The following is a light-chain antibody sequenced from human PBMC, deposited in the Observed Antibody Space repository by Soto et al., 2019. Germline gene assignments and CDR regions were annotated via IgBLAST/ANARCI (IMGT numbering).Light chain of an antibody. J-gene: IGLJ2*01. CDR3: CSYASGKTFI. V-gene: IGLV2-23*01. CDR2: EGS. Sequence: QSVLTQPPSASGSPGQSVTISCTGTSSDIGGYNSVSWYQQHPGKAPRLMIYEGSKRPSGVSNRFSGTKSGSTASLTISGLQAEDEADYYCCSYASGKTFIFGGGTQLTVL. CDR1: SSDIGGYNS.